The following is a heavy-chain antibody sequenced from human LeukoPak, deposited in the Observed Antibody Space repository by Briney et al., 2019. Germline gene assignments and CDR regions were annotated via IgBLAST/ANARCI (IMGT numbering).Heavy chain of an antibody. Sequence: SETLSLTCAVYGGSFSGYYWTSIRQPPGKGLEWIGEINNGGTTNYNPSLKSRVTISVDASKNQFSLKLSSVTAADTALYYCARRRTTRAFDIWGQGTMVTVSS. CDR3: ARRRTTRAFDI. J-gene: IGHJ3*02. CDR1: GGSFSGYY. D-gene: IGHD4-11*01. CDR2: INNGGTT. V-gene: IGHV4-34*01.